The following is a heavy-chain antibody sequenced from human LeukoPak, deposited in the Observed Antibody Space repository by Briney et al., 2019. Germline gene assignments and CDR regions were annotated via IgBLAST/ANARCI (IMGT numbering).Heavy chain of an antibody. CDR1: GYTFTYYG. CDR2: INTNTGKP. J-gene: IGHJ6*03. Sequence: ASVKVSCKASGYTFTYYGLNWVRQAPGQGLECLGGINTNTGKPTYGQGFTGRFVFSFDTSVSTAYLEISSLKAEDTAIYYCARSRRVVVPSTLNSADDYYYYMDVWGKGTTVTVSS. D-gene: IGHD2-15*01. V-gene: IGHV7-4-1*02. CDR3: ARSRRVVVPSTLNSADDYYYYMDV.